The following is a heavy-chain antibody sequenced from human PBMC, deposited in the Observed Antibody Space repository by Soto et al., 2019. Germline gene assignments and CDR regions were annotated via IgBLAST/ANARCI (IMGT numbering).Heavy chain of an antibody. CDR1: GHSFTTYW. CDR3: ARRRAGNPDDWFDP. Sequence: GESLKISCEDSGHSFTTYWIAWVRQMPGKGLEWMGIIYPGDSRTTYSPSFQGQVTISADKSINTAYLQWISLKASDTAMYYCARRRAGNPDDWFDPWGQGTLVTVSS. CDR2: IYPGDSRT. D-gene: IGHD6-13*01. J-gene: IGHJ5*02. V-gene: IGHV5-51*01.